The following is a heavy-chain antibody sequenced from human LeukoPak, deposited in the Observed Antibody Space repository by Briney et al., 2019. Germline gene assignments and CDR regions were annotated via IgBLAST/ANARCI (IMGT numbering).Heavy chain of an antibody. Sequence: PGGSLSPSCAASGFTFSSYWMHWVRQAPGKGLVWVSRISSDGSSTSYADSVKGRFTISRDNAKNTLYLQMDSLRAEDTAVYYCASAPTKSDYPWFDPWGQGTLVTVSS. CDR1: GFTFSSYW. CDR2: ISSDGSST. CDR3: ASAPTKSDYPWFDP. V-gene: IGHV3-74*01. J-gene: IGHJ5*02. D-gene: IGHD4-17*01.